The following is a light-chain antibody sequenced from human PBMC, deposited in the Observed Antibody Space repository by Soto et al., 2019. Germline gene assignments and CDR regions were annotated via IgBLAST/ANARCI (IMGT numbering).Light chain of an antibody. CDR3: QQSYTTPRT. J-gene: IGKJ1*01. Sequence: QMTQSPSSLSASIGDSVTITCRASQAIIGYLNWYQQKPGKAPRLLINAASNLQSGVPSRFRGSGSETDFTLTITSLQPEDFATYYCQQSYTTPRTFGQGTKVDIK. CDR2: AAS. V-gene: IGKV1-39*01. CDR1: QAIIGY.